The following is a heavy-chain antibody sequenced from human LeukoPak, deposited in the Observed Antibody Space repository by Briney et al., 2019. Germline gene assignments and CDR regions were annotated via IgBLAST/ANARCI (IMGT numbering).Heavy chain of an antibody. V-gene: IGHV3-30*18. CDR1: GFTFRRYG. J-gene: IGHJ4*02. CDR3: AKGEWIQLWFGDY. CDR2: ISYVGSNK. Sequence: RGSLRLSCAASGFTFRRYGMHWVRQAPGKGLEWGAVISYVGSNKYYADSVKGRFTISRDNSKNTLYLQMNSLRAEDTAVYYCAKGEWIQLWFGDYWGQGTLVTVSS. D-gene: IGHD5-18*01.